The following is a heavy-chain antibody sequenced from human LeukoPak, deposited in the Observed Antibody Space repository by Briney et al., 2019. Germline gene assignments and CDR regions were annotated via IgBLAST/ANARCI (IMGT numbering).Heavy chain of an antibody. CDR3: ATDGLRCTSCSPDAFDI. V-gene: IGHV1-24*01. CDR1: GYTFTSYG. Sequence: ASVKVSCKASGYTFTSYGISWVRQAPGQGLEWMGGFDPEDGETIYAQKFQGRVTMTEDTSTDTAYMELSSLRSEDTAVYYCATDGLRCTSCSPDAFDIWGQGTMVTVSS. CDR2: FDPEDGET. D-gene: IGHD2-2*01. J-gene: IGHJ3*02.